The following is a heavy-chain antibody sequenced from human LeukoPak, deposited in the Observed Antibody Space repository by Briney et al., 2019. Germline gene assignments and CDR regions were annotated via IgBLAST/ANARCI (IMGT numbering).Heavy chain of an antibody. CDR1: GGSISSGSYY. CDR2: IYTSGST. CDR3: ARLSVSLNAFDM. J-gene: IGHJ3*02. V-gene: IGHV4-61*02. Sequence: SETLSLTCTVSGGSISSGSYYWSWIRQPAGKGLEWIGRIYTSGSTNYNPSLKSRVTISVDTSKNQFSLKLSSVTAADTAVYYCARLSVSLNAFDMWGQGTMVTVSS.